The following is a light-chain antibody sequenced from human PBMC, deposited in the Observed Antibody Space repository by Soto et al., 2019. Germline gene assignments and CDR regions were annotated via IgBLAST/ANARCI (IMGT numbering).Light chain of an antibody. J-gene: IGKJ5*01. Sequence: DIVMTQSPLSLPVTPGEPASISCRSSQSLLHSNGYNYLDWYLQKPGQSPQLLIYLGSNRASGVPDRFSGSGSGTDFTLKISRVEAEDVGVYYCMQGTHWPLTFGQGTRLEI. CDR1: QSLLHSNGYNY. CDR3: MQGTHWPLT. V-gene: IGKV2-28*01. CDR2: LGS.